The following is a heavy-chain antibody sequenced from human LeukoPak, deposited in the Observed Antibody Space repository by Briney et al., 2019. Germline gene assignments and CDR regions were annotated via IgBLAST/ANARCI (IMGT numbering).Heavy chain of an antibody. CDR1: GGSFSGYY. CDR3: ARAVTLIAAAGDYFDY. J-gene: IGHJ4*02. D-gene: IGHD6-13*01. V-gene: IGHV4-34*01. Sequence: PSETLSLTCAVYGGSFSGYYWSWIRQPPGKGLEWMGEINHSGSTNYNPSLKSRVTISVDTSKNQFSLKLSSVTAADTAVYYCARAVTLIAAAGDYFDYWGQGTLVTVSS. CDR2: INHSGST.